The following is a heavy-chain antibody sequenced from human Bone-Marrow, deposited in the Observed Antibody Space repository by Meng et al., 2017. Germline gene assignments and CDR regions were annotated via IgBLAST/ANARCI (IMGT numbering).Heavy chain of an antibody. CDR2: INPSSGGT. J-gene: IGHJ4*02. CDR3: ARAVLTKLNFDY. CDR1: VFLCTVDS. V-gene: IGHV1-2*06. Sequence: GTCGAEATNPGAAVTVSRKGSVFLCTVDSMHWVRPTPARGRGWRGRINPSSGGTNYAQKFQGRVTMTRDTSISTAYMELSRLRSDDTAVYYCARAVLTKLNFDYWGQGTLVTVSS. D-gene: IGHD3-9*01.